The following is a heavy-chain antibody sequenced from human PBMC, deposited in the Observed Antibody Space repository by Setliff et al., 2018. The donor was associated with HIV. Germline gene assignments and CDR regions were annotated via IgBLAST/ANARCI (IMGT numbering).Heavy chain of an antibody. J-gene: IGHJ4*02. D-gene: IGHD3-10*01. CDR1: GGSISSYY. CDR3: ARGAELLWFGELHNIPYFDY. Sequence: SETLSLTCTVSGGSISSYYWSWIRQPPGKGLGWIGYIYYSGSTNYNPSLKSRVTISVDTSKDQFSLKLSSVTAADTAVYYCARGAELLWFGELHNIPYFDYWGQGTLVTVSS. CDR2: IYYSGST. V-gene: IGHV4-59*01.